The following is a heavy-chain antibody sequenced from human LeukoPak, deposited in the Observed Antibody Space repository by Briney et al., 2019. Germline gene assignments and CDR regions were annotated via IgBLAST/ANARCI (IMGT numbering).Heavy chain of an antibody. D-gene: IGHD6-13*01. CDR1: GFPFGSEA. J-gene: IGHJ4*02. CDR2: ISPGGGTT. CDR3: AKVRSGSSNWALRIFDN. Sequence: GGSLRLSCAVSGFPFGSEAMSWVRQSPARGLEWVSSISPGGGTTYYADYVKGRFTISRDNSNNTLYVQMNSLRADDTAVYYCAKVRSGSSNWALRIFDNWGQGTLVTVSS. V-gene: IGHV3-23*01.